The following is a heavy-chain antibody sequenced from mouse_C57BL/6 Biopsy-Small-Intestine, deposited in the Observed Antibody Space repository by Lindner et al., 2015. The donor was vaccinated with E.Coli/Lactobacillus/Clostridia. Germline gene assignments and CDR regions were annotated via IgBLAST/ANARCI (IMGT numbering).Heavy chain of an antibody. Sequence: SVKVSCKASGGTLTNYAISWVRQAPGQGLEWMGGIIAIVGTANYVQKFQGRVTITADEITSTAYMELSSLRSEDTAVYYCARGRMVTTFDYWGQGTLVTVSS. CDR3: ARGRMVTTFDY. CDR2: IIAIVGTA. D-gene: IGHD2-13*01. J-gene: IGHJ4*01. CDR1: GGTLTNYA. V-gene: IGHV1-81*01.